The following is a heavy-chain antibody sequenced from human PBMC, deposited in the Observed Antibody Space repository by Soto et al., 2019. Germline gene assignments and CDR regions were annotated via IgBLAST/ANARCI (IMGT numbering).Heavy chain of an antibody. Sequence: GGSLRLSCAASGFTFSSYAMSWVRQAPGKGLEWVSAISGSGGSTYYADSVKGRFTISRDNSKNTLYLQMNSLRAEDTAVYYCAKDLVITFGGGLDFSGFDYWGQGTLVTVSS. J-gene: IGHJ4*02. CDR2: ISGSGGST. CDR1: GFTFSSYA. CDR3: AKDLVITFGGGLDFSGFDY. D-gene: IGHD3-16*01. V-gene: IGHV3-23*01.